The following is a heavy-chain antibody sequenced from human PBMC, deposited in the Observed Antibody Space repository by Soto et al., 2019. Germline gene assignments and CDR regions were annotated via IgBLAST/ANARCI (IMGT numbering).Heavy chain of an antibody. CDR3: AHHGGEWEQLGSFDY. V-gene: IGHV2-5*01. CDR2: IYWNDDK. D-gene: IGHD1-26*01. J-gene: IGHJ4*02. Sequence: GSGPTLVNPTQTLTLTCTFSGFSLSTSGVGVGWIRQPPGKALEWLALIYWNDDKRYSPSLKSRLTITKDTSKNQVVLTMTNMDPVDTATYYCAHHGGEWEQLGSFDYWGQGTLVTVSS. CDR1: GFSLSTSGVG.